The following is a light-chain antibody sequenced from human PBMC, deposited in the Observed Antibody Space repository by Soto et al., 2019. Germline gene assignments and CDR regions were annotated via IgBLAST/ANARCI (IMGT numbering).Light chain of an antibody. CDR2: ENN. J-gene: IGLJ3*02. Sequence: QSVLTQPPSVSAAPGQKVTFSCSGSSSNIGNNYVSWYQQLPGTAPKLLIYENNKRPSGIPDRFSGSKSGTSATLGITGLQTGDEADYYCGTWDSSLSVWVFGGGTKVTVL. CDR1: SSNIGNNY. V-gene: IGLV1-51*02. CDR3: GTWDSSLSVWV.